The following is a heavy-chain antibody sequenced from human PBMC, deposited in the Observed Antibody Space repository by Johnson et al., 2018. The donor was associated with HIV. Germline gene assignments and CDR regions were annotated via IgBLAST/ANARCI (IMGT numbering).Heavy chain of an antibody. Sequence: VQLVESGGGLIQPGGSLRLSCAASGFTVSSNYMSWVRQAPGKGLEWVSVIYSGGRSYYADSVKGRLTLSRDNSNNTLYLQMNSLRAEDTAVYDGARDFESAAGIWGQGTMVTVSS. CDR2: IYSGGRS. CDR3: ARDFESAAGI. CDR1: GFTVSSNY. J-gene: IGHJ3*02. V-gene: IGHV3-66*03. D-gene: IGHD6-13*01.